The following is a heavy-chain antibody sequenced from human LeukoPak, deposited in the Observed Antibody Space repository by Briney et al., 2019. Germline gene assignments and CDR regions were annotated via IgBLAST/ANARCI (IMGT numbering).Heavy chain of an antibody. CDR2: ISGSGGST. Sequence: PGGSLRLSCAASGFTFSDYGMSWVRQAPGKGLEWISSISGSGGSTYYADSVKGRFTISRDNSKNTLYLQMNSLRAEDTAVYYCAKDSGSYYNSLSWFDPWGQGTLVTVSS. CDR3: AKDSGSYYNSLSWFDP. V-gene: IGHV3-23*01. J-gene: IGHJ5*02. D-gene: IGHD3-10*01. CDR1: GFTFSDYG.